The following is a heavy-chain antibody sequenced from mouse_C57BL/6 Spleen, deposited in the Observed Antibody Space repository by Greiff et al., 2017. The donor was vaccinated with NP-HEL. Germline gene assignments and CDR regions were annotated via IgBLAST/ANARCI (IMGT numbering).Heavy chain of an antibody. V-gene: IGHV1-26*01. CDR3: ARSYYGSSGYFDV. Sequence: EVQLQQSGPELVKPGASVKISCKASGYTFTDYYMNWVKQSHGKSLEWIGDINPNNGGTSYNQKFKGKATLTVDKSSSTAYMELRSLTSEDSAVYYCARSYYGSSGYFDVWGTGTTVTVSS. J-gene: IGHJ1*03. D-gene: IGHD1-1*01. CDR1: GYTFTDYY. CDR2: INPNNGGT.